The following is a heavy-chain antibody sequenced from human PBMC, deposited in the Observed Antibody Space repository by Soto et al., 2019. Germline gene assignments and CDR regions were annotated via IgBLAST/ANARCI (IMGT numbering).Heavy chain of an antibody. CDR3: AREGAHYTPLDH. CDR1: GGTFSSYA. Sequence: GASVKVSCKASGGTFSSYAISWVRQAPGQGLEWMGGINLIFGTADYARKFQGRVTNARDMSASTAYIEVTSLTSEDTAIYYCAREGAHYTPLDHWGQGTLVTVYS. D-gene: IGHD2-15*01. J-gene: IGHJ4*02. V-gene: IGHV1-69*05. CDR2: INLIFGTA.